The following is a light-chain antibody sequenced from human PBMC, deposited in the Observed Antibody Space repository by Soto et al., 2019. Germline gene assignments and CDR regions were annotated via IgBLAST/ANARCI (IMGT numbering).Light chain of an antibody. CDR1: SSDFGGYNY. V-gene: IGLV2-14*01. J-gene: IGLJ1*01. CDR3: SSYTSSSTYV. Sequence: QSALTQPASVSGSPGQSITISCTGTSSDFGGYNYVSCYQQHPGKAPKLMIYDVSNRPSGVSNRFSGSKSGNTASLTISGLQAEDEADYYCSSYTSSSTYVFGTGTKLTVL. CDR2: DVS.